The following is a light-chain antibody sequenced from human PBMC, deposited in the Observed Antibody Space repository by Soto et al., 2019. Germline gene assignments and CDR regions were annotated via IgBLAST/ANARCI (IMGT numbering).Light chain of an antibody. J-gene: IGKJ4*01. V-gene: IGKV3-20*01. CDR3: QQLRSSPLT. Sequence: EIVLTQSPGTLSLSPGERATLSCRASQSVSSSYLAWYQQKPGQAPRLLIYGASSRATGIPDRFSGSGSGTDFTLTISRLEPEDFAVYYCQQLRSSPLTFGGGTKVDIK. CDR1: QSVSSSY. CDR2: GAS.